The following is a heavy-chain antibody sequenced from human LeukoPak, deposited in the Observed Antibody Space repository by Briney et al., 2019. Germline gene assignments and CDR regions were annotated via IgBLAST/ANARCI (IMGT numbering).Heavy chain of an antibody. CDR3: ARDSTLCRGTNCYQNDPFDI. CDR2: ISAYNGNT. CDR1: GYTFTSYD. J-gene: IGHJ3*02. Sequence: GASVKVSRKASGYTFTSYDINWVRQATGQGLEWMGWISAYNGNTRFARKLQDRVSMTTDTSTTTAYMELRSLTSDDTATYYCARDSTLCRGTNCYQNDPFDIWGQGTMVTVSS. D-gene: IGHD2-2*01. V-gene: IGHV1-18*01.